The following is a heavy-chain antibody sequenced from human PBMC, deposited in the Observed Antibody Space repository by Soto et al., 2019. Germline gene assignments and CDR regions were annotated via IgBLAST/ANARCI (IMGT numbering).Heavy chain of an antibody. CDR1: GYSISRGYY. CDR2: IYHSGTT. Sequence: SETVSLTCGVSGYSISRGYYWDWIRQPPGKGLEWIGRIYHSGTTSYNPSLKSRVTISVDTSKNQFYLKVNSVTAADTAVYYCARSSLRGVFDPWGQGTLVTVSS. J-gene: IGHJ5*02. CDR3: ARSSLRGVFDP. V-gene: IGHV4-38-2*01. D-gene: IGHD3-10*01.